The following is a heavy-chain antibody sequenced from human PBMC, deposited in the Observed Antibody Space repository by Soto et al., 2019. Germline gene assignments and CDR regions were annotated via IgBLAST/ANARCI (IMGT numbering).Heavy chain of an antibody. J-gene: IGHJ6*02. V-gene: IGHV1-69*01. CDR3: ARDGSGYRSRASPMDV. D-gene: IGHD3-22*01. Sequence: QVQLVQSGAEVKKPGSSVKVSCKASGDTFSSYAISWVRQAPGQGLEWMGGIIPIFGTANYAQKFQGRVTITADESTSTADMELSSLRSEDTAVYYCARDGSGYRSRASPMDVWGPGTTVTVSS. CDR1: GDTFSSYA. CDR2: IIPIFGTA.